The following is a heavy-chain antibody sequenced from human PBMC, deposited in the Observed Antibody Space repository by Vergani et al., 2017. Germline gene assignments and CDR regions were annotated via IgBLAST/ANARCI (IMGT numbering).Heavy chain of an antibody. J-gene: IGHJ3*02. CDR3: AKCLYDSYAFDI. CDR1: RFTFSSYA. Sequence: EVQLLESGGGLVQPGGSLRLSCAASRFTFSSYAMSWVRQAPGKGLEWVSAISGSCGSTYYADSVKGRFTISSDNSKNTLYLQMNSLRAADTAGYYCAKCLYDSYAFDIWGQGTMVTVSS. D-gene: IGHD2-2*02. V-gene: IGHV3-23*01. CDR2: ISGSCGST.